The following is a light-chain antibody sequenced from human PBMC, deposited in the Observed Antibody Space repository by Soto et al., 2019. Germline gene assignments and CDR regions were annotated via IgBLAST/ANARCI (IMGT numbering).Light chain of an antibody. Sequence: DIQMTQSPSTLSGSVGARVTITCRASQTISSWLAWYQQKPGKAPKLLIYKASTLKSGVPSRFSGSGSGTEFTLTISSLQPDDFATYYCQQYNSYSPWTFGQGAKV. CDR3: QQYNSYSPWT. CDR1: QTISSW. CDR2: KAS. J-gene: IGKJ1*01. V-gene: IGKV1-5*03.